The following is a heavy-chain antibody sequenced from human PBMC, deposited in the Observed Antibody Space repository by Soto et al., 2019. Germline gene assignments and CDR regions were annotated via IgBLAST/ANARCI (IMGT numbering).Heavy chain of an antibody. CDR3: ARGVTAGVDY. CDR1: GVTFSSYA. Sequence: AVKVSCKASGVTFSSYAISWVRQAPGQGLEWMGGIIPIFGTANYAQKFQGRVTMTRDTSINTAYMELSSLTSDDTAFYYCARGVTAGVDYWGQGTLVTVSS. CDR2: IIPIFGTA. V-gene: IGHV1-69*05. D-gene: IGHD1-26*01. J-gene: IGHJ4*02.